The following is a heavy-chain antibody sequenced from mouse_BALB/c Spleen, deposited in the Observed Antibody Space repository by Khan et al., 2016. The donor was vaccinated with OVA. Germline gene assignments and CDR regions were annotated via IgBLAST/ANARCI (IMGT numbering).Heavy chain of an antibody. V-gene: IGHV3-2*02. J-gene: IGHJ2*02. CDR2: ISYSGNI. Sequence: EVKLLESGPGLVKPSQSLSLTCTVTGYSIPSNYAWNLIRQFPGNKLEWMGFISYSGNIKYNPSLKSRFSITLDTSKNQFFLQLNSVTTEDTATYYCARVYGGEFDYWGQGTCLTVSA. CDR1: GYSIPSNYA. CDR3: ARVYGGEFDY. D-gene: IGHD1-1*02.